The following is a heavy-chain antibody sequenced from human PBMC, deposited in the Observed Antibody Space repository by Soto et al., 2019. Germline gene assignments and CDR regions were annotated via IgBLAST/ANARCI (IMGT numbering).Heavy chain of an antibody. V-gene: IGHV1-24*01. CDR1: GYTLTELS. CDR3: ATGFSCTRCYVKRCDS. Sequence: QVQLVQSGAEVKKPGASVKVSCKVSGYTLTELSMHWVRQAPGKGLEWMGGFDPEDGETIYAQKFQGRVTITEDTSTDTAYLELSSLLSKYTAVYYCATGFSCTRCYVKRCDSRGQGTLVTVSS. J-gene: IGHJ4*02. D-gene: IGHD2-2*01. CDR2: FDPEDGET.